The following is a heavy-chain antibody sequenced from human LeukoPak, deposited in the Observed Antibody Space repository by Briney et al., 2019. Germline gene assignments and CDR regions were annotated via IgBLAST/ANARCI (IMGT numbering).Heavy chain of an antibody. Sequence: GSLRLSCAASGFTFSSYTMNWVRQAPGKGLEWVSSISRSSSYIYYADSVKGRYTISRDNAKNSLYLQLNSLRAEDTAVYYCARGSGYYYDSSGVDYWGQGTLVTVSS. CDR2: ISRSSSYI. D-gene: IGHD3-22*01. J-gene: IGHJ4*02. CDR3: ARGSGYYYDSSGVDY. CDR1: GFTFSSYT. V-gene: IGHV3-21*01.